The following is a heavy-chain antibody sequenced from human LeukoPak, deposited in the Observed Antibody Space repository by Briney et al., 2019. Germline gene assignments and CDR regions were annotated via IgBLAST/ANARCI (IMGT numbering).Heavy chain of an antibody. CDR2: VYYSGNT. J-gene: IGHJ4*02. CDR3: ARAGWYTLDN. Sequence: SETLSLTCTVSGGSITSSSYYWGWIRQPPGKGLEWIGSVYYSGNTYYNSSLRSRVTISVDTSKNQFSLKLSSVTAADTAVYYCARAGWYTLDNWGQGTLVTVSS. CDR1: GGSITSSSYY. D-gene: IGHD2-15*01. V-gene: IGHV4-39*07.